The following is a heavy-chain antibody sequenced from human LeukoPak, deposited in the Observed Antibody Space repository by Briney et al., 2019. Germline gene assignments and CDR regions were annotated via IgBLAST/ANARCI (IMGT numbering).Heavy chain of an antibody. V-gene: IGHV3-48*01. CDR3: ARSVYSYGSPFDY. CDR1: GFTFSSYS. J-gene: IGHJ4*02. CDR2: ISSSSTI. Sequence: GGSLRLSCAASGFTFSSYSMNWVRQAPGKGLEWVSYISSSSTIYYADSVKGRFTISRDNAKNSLYLQMNSLRAEDTAVYYCARSVYSYGSPFDYWGQGTLVTVSS. D-gene: IGHD5-18*01.